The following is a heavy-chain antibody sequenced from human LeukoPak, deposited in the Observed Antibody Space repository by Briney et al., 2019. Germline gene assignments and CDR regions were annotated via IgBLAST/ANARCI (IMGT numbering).Heavy chain of an antibody. CDR3: ARPALYCSSTVCPPYMDV. CDR2: IYPGDSDT. CDR1: GYTFTGDW. J-gene: IGHJ6*03. D-gene: IGHD2-2*01. Sequence: GESLKISCKASGYTFTGDWIGWVRQMPGKGLEWMGIIYPGDSDTKYNAPFQGQVTISADKSISTAYLQWGSLKASDTATYYCARPALYCSSTVCPPYMDVWGKGTSVTVSS. V-gene: IGHV5-51*01.